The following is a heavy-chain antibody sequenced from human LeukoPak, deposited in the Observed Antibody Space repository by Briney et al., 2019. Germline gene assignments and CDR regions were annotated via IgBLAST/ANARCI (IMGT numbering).Heavy chain of an antibody. Sequence: GESLKISCKGSGYSFTSYWIGWVRQMPGKGLEWMGIIYPGDSDTRYSPSFQGQVTISADKSISTAYLQWSSLKAADTAMYYCASQLGYCSGGSCFSDAFDIWGQGTMVTVSS. CDR3: ASQLGYCSGGSCFSDAFDI. CDR2: IYPGDSDT. V-gene: IGHV5-51*01. CDR1: GYSFTSYW. J-gene: IGHJ3*02. D-gene: IGHD2-15*01.